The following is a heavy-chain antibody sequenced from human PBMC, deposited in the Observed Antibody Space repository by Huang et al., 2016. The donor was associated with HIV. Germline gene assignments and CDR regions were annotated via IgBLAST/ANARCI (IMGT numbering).Heavy chain of an antibody. J-gene: IGHJ6*03. D-gene: IGHD3-3*02. CDR3: AKVAAGQPFHFYYYMDA. CDR1: GGTFKKYA. CDR2: SIPLDGSA. Sequence: QVNLVQSGAVVRKPGSSVKVSCKASGGTFKKYAISWVRQAPGQGLEWRGASIPLDGSAEYAEKVQDRVTLTADGSTNTAYLELDRLTSEDTAVYYCAKVAAGQPFHFYYYMDAWGDGTTVIVSS. V-gene: IGHV1-69*13.